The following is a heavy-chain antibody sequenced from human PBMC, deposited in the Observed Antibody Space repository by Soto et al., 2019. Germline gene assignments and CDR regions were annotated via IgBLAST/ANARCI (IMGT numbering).Heavy chain of an antibody. CDR2: IIPYYNTL. J-gene: IGHJ4*02. CDR3: ASGASRGYPSVLDS. D-gene: IGHD6-13*01. CDR1: EGTFNSYA. V-gene: IGHV1-69*01. Sequence: QAQVVQSGAEVRKPGSSVKLSCKASEGTFNSYAIAWVRHAPGQGLEWMGGIIPYYNTLNYAQKFQDRGTITADDSTNTGYMELSSMRSDDTAGYFCASGASRGYPSVLDSWAQGTLVTVSS.